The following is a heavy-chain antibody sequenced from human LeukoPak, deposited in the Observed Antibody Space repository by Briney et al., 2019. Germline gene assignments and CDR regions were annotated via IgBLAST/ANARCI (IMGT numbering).Heavy chain of an antibody. D-gene: IGHD1-26*01. J-gene: IGHJ4*02. CDR1: GGSFSGYY. CDR3: ARYSGSYPEFDY. CDR2: INHSGST. Sequence: SETLSLTCAVYGGSFSGYYWSWIRQPPGKGLEWIGEINHSGSTNYNPSLKSRVTISVDTSKNQFSLKLSSVTAADTAVYYCARYSGSYPEFDYWGQGTLVTVSS. V-gene: IGHV4-34*01.